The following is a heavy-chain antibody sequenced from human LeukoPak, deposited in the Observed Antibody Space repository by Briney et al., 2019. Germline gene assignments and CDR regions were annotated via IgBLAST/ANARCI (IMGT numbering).Heavy chain of an antibody. D-gene: IGHD5-18*01. CDR3: ARRTMDDARGYSYAKAPNWFDP. CDR1: GGSISSSSYY. Sequence: SETLSLTCTVSGGSISSSSYYWGWIRQPPGKGLEWIGSIYYSGSTYYNPSLKSRVTISVDTSKNQFSLKLSSVTAADTAVYYCARRTMDDARGYSYAKAPNWFDPWGQGTLVTVSS. J-gene: IGHJ5*02. CDR2: IYYSGST. V-gene: IGHV4-39*01.